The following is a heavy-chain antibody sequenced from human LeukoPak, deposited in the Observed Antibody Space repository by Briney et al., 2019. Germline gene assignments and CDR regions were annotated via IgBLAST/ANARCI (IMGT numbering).Heavy chain of an antibody. CDR1: GFTFDDYA. D-gene: IGHD6-13*01. Sequence: GGSLKLSCAASGFTFDDYAMHWVRQAPGKGLEWVSGISWNSGSIGYADSVKGRFTISRDNAKNSLYLQMNSLRAEDTALYYCAKGIAAADHYGMDVWGQGTTVTVSS. CDR2: ISWNSGSI. V-gene: IGHV3-9*01. CDR3: AKGIAAADHYGMDV. J-gene: IGHJ6*02.